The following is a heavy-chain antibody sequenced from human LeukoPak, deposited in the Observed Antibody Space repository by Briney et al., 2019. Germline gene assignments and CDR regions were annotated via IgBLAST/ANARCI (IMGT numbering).Heavy chain of an antibody. Sequence: SETLSLACTVSGVSIFSSYWTWVRQPPGKGLEWIGYVHYSGSTNYNPSLKSRVTISVDTSKSQFSLKLSSATAADTAVYYCATGRSIRYFDYWGQGTLLTVSS. CDR3: ATGRSIRYFDY. CDR1: GVSIFSSY. V-gene: IGHV4-59*12. CDR2: VHYSGST. J-gene: IGHJ4*02. D-gene: IGHD3-9*01.